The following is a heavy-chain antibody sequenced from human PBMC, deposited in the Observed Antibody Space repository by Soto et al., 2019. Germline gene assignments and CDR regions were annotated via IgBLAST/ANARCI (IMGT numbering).Heavy chain of an antibody. CDR3: TRGNYWTFYMDV. CDR2: IRSKANSYAT. D-gene: IGHD1-1*01. V-gene: IGHV3-73*01. J-gene: IGHJ6*03. Sequence: GGSLRLSCAASGFTFSGSAMHWVRQASGKGLEWVGRIRSKANSYATAYAASVKGRFTISRDDSKNTAYLQMNSLKIEDTAMYYFTRGNYWTFYMDVCGKGTTVTVSS. CDR1: GFTFSGSA.